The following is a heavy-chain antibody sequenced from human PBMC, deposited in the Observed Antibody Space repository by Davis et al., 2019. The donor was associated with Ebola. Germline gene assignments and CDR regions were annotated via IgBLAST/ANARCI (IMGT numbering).Heavy chain of an antibody. CDR3: ARVRDSSNWFARYSWFDP. Sequence: ASVKVSCKASGYVFTSYGISWVRQAPGQGPEWMGWISPYTDNTNYAQNLQGRVTMTTDASTATAYMELRSLRSDDTAIYYCARVRDSSNWFARYSWFDPWGQGTLVTVSS. J-gene: IGHJ5*02. D-gene: IGHD6-13*01. CDR1: GYVFTSYG. V-gene: IGHV1-18*04. CDR2: ISPYTDNT.